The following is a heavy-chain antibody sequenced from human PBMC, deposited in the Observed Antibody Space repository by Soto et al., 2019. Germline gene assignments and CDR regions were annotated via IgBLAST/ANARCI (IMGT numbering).Heavy chain of an antibody. CDR2: IIPILGIA. Sequence: SVKVSCKPSVGTFSSYTISWVRQAPGQGLEWMGRIIPILGIANYAQKFQGRVTITADKSTSTAYMELSSLRSEDTAVYYCARVLSGYDGYYYYYMDVWGKGTTVTVSS. CDR1: VGTFSSYT. D-gene: IGHD5-12*01. V-gene: IGHV1-69*02. CDR3: ARVLSGYDGYYYYYMDV. J-gene: IGHJ6*03.